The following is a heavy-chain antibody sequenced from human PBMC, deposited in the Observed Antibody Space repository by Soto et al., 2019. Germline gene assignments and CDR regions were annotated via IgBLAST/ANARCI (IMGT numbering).Heavy chain of an antibody. J-gene: IGHJ4*02. CDR3: AREGPRNYYGSGSYYSD. CDR1: GFTFSSYS. Sequence: VQLVESGGGLVKPGGSLRLSCAASGFTFSSYSMNWVRQAPGKGLEWVSSISSSSSYIYYADSVKGRFTISRHNARNSLYLQMNSLRAEDTAVYYCAREGPRNYYGSGSYYSDWGQGTLVTVSS. CDR2: ISSSSSYI. V-gene: IGHV3-21*01. D-gene: IGHD3-10*01.